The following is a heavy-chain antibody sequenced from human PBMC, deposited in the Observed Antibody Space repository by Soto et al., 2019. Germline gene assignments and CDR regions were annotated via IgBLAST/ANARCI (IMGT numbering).Heavy chain of an antibody. CDR2: IYNNGNT. J-gene: IGHJ4*02. D-gene: IGHD2-2*01. CDR3: ARVYCSSVSCYSLVD. V-gene: IGHV4-59*13. CDR1: GGSIGINY. Sequence: PSETLSLTCTVSGGSIGINYWSWIRQPPGKGLEWIGYIYNNGNTNYNPSLKSRVTISVDTSKKQFSLKLRSVTAADTAVYHCARVYCSSVSCYSLVDWGQGTLVTVSA.